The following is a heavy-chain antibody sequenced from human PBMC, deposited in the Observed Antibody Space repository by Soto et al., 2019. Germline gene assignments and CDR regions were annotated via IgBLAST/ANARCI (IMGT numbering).Heavy chain of an antibody. CDR2: IYYSGST. Sequence: QVQLQESGPGLVKPSETLSLTCTVSGGSISSYYWSWIRQPPGKGLEWIGYIYYSGSTNYNPSLKSRVTISVDPSKTQFSLKLSSVTSADPAVYYCARRSRQGSSWYYYWGQGTLVTVSS. V-gene: IGHV4-59*08. J-gene: IGHJ4*02. CDR1: GGSISSYY. D-gene: IGHD6-13*01. CDR3: ARRSRQGSSWYYY.